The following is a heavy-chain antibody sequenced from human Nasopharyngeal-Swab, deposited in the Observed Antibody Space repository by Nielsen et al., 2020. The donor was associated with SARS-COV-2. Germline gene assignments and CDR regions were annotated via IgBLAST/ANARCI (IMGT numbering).Heavy chain of an antibody. J-gene: IGHJ4*02. V-gene: IGHV3-23*01. Sequence: GESLKISCAASGFTFSSYAMSWVRQAPGKGLEWVSAISGSGGSTYYADSVKGRFTISRDNAKNSLYLQMNSLRAEDTAVYYCARASSYCSGGSCSYLDSWGQGTLVTVSS. CDR3: ARASSYCSGGSCSYLDS. D-gene: IGHD2-15*01. CDR1: GFTFSSYA. CDR2: ISGSGGST.